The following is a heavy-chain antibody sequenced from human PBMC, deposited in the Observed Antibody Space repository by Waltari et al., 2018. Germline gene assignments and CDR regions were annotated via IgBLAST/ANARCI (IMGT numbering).Heavy chain of an antibody. J-gene: IGHJ3*02. CDR3: ARREKIEDAFDI. V-gene: IGHV5-51*01. CDR2: IDPKDSKS. Sequence: EVQLVQSGPVLKKPGESLKISCQSSGYNFSTHFIAWVRQMPGKGLEWMGIIDPKDSKSRYSPSFQGQVTISADKSITTAYLQWSTLKASDTALYFCARREKIEDAFDIWGQGTMVTVSS. CDR1: GYNFSTHF.